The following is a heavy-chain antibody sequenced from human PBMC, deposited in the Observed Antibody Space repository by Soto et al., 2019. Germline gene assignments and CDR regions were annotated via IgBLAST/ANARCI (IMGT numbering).Heavy chain of an antibody. CDR1: GGTFSSYA. D-gene: IGHD4-17*01. J-gene: IGHJ6*02. Sequence: SVKVSCKASGGTFSSYAISWVRQAPGQGLEWMGGIIPIFGTANYAQKFQGRVTITADESTSTAYMELSSLRSEDTAVYYCATFYGDYIVKYYYGMDVWGQGTTVTVSS. CDR2: IIPIFGTA. CDR3: ATFYGDYIVKYYYGMDV. V-gene: IGHV1-69*13.